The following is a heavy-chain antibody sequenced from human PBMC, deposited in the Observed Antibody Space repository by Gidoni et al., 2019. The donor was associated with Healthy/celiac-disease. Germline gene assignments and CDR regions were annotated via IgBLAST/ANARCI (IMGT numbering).Heavy chain of an antibody. V-gene: IGHV3-23*01. CDR2: ISGSGGRT. J-gene: IGHJ4*02. CDR3: AKVYYGDSGPLDY. D-gene: IGHD4-17*01. Sequence: EVQLLESGGGLVQPGWSLGLSCAASGFTFSSYAMSWVRQAPGKGLEWVSAISGSGGRTYYADPVKGRFTISRDNSKNTLYLQMNSLRAEDTAVYYCAKVYYGDSGPLDYWGQGTLVTVSS. CDR1: GFTFSSYA.